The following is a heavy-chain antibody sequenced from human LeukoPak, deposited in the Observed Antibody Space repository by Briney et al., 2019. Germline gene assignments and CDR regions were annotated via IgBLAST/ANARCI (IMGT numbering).Heavy chain of an antibody. CDR3: ARDTECIRPNPSFD. J-gene: IGHJ3*02. CDR2: INAGNGNT. D-gene: IGHD3-3*01. V-gene: IGHV1/OR15-3*02. Sequence: ASVKVSCKASGYTFTDYFMNWMRQAPGQRLEWMGWINAGNGNTKYSQKLQGRVTITRDTSSSTAYMQLSSLRSEDTAVYYCARDTECIRPNPSFD. CDR1: GYTFTDYF.